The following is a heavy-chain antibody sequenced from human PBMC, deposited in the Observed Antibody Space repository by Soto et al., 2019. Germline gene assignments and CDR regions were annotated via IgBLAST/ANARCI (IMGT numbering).Heavy chain of an antibody. CDR1: GFTFSSFG. Sequence: QVQVVESGGGVVQPGRSLRLSCAASGFTFSSFGMHWVRQAPGKGLEWVSLIWYDGSKKSYGDSVKGRFTISRDNSMNTVYLQMNSLRADHTAVYYCARDASYYSLWSGYYPSRNGMDVWGQGTTVTVSS. J-gene: IGHJ6*02. V-gene: IGHV3-33*01. CDR2: IWYDGSKK. D-gene: IGHD3-3*01. CDR3: ARDASYYSLWSGYYPSRNGMDV.